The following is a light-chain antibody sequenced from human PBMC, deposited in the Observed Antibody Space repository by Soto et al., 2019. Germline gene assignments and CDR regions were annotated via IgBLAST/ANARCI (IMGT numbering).Light chain of an antibody. J-gene: IGLJ2*01. Sequence: QSALIQPASASGSPGQSITISCTGTSSDVGGYNYVSWYQQHPGKAPKLMIYEVSNRPSGVSNRFSGSKSGNTASLTISGLQAEDEADYYCSSYTSSSTLVFGGGTKLTVL. V-gene: IGLV2-14*01. CDR1: SSDVGGYNY. CDR2: EVS. CDR3: SSYTSSSTLV.